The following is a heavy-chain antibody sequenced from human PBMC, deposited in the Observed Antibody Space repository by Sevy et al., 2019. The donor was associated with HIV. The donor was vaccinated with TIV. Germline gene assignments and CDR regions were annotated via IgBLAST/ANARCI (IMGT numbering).Heavy chain of an antibody. J-gene: IGHJ4*02. CDR3: AKGIGYSGYETDY. CDR1: GFTFSSYA. Sequence: GGSLRLSCAASGFTFSSYAMSWVRQAPGKGLEWVSAISGIGISTYYADSVKGRFTISRDNSKNTLYLQMNNLRAEDTAVFYCAKGIGYSGYETDYWGQGTLVTVSS. CDR2: ISGIGIST. D-gene: IGHD5-12*01. V-gene: IGHV3-23*01.